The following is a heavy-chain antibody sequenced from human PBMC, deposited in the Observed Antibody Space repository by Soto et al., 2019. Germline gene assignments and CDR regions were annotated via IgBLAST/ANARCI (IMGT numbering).Heavy chain of an antibody. D-gene: IGHD3-22*01. CDR3: AKTRLYDNNDYHRDGFDV. CDR1: GFPFRTYS. CDR2: ISGSGTAT. V-gene: IGHV3-23*01. Sequence: GGSLRLSCAASGFPFRTYSMSWVRQAPRKGLEWVSGISGSGTATYYADSVKGRFTVSRDNSKDTLFLKMNTLRVEDTAVYYCAKTRLYDNNDYHRDGFDVWGPGTVVTVSS. J-gene: IGHJ3*01.